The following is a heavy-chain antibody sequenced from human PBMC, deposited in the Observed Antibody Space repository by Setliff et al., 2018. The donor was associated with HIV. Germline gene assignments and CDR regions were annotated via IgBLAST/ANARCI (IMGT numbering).Heavy chain of an antibody. CDR2: IYYSGST. Sequence: ASETLSLTCSVSGGSISSHYWSWIRQPPGKGLEWIGYIYYSGSTSYNPSLKSRVTISVDTSKNQFSLKLRSVTAADTAVYYCARERLTFGEFASWFDPWGQGTLVTVSS. V-gene: IGHV4-59*11. D-gene: IGHD3-10*01. J-gene: IGHJ5*02. CDR1: GGSISSHY. CDR3: ARERLTFGEFASWFDP.